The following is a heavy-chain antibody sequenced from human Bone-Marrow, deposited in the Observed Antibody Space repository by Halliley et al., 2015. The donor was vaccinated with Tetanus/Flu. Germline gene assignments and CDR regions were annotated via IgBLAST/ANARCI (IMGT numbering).Heavy chain of an antibody. Sequence: ECVSAITASGDSTNYADSVKGRFTISRDTSKNTVYLQMSSLRVEDTAVYYCVKSISGTYYYWGQGTLVTVSS. CDR3: VKSISGTYYY. CDR2: ITASGDST. V-gene: IGHV3-64D*06. D-gene: IGHD1-26*01. J-gene: IGHJ4*02.